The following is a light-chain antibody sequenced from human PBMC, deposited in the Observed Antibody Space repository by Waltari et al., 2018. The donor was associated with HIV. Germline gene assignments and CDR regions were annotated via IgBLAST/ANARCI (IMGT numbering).Light chain of an antibody. CDR1: ESLNSH. CDR2: GAS. J-gene: IGKJ2*01. V-gene: IGKV3-15*01. Sequence: VMMQSPATISKSRGETATLSCRASESLNSHLAWYQHKPGQPPRLLIYGASTRAAGIPARFSGSGSGTEFSLTISSLQSEDFAVYYCQQYNNWPPYTFGQGTRLEIK. CDR3: QQYNNWPPYT.